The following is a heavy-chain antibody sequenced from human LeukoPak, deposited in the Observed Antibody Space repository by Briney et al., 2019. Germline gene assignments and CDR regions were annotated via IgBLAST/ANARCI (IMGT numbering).Heavy chain of an antibody. J-gene: IGHJ6*02. CDR1: GFTFSDHY. Sequence: QPGGSLRLSCATSGFTFSDHYMDWVRQAPGKGLEWVARTRSKARGYTTEYAASVKGRFTVSRDESMNSLYLQMNRLKTEDTAVYYCARGPTVTFNYHYGMDVWGQGTTVTVSS. CDR3: ARGPTVTFNYHYGMDV. D-gene: IGHD4-17*01. CDR2: TRSKARGYTT. V-gene: IGHV3-72*01.